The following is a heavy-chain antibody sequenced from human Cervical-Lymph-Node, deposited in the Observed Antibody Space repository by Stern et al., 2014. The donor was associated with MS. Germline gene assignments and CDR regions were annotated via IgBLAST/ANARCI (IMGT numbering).Heavy chain of an antibody. J-gene: IGHJ5*02. V-gene: IGHV1-69*09. CDR3: ARGVVSNRAAATQHNLFDP. CDR2: IIPILGLP. CDR1: GGTFISSYA. D-gene: IGHD2-15*01. Sequence: QVQLVQSGAEVKKPGSSVNVSCKASGGTFISSYAITWMRQAPGQGLEWMGRIIPILGLPNYAQKFQGRVTFTADTSTSTTYMELSSLTSEDTAVYYCARGVVSNRAAATQHNLFDPWGQGTRVTVAS.